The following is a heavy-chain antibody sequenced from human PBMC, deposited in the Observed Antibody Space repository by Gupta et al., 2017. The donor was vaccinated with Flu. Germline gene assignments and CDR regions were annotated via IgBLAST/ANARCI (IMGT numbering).Heavy chain of an antibody. V-gene: IGHV3-43*01. J-gene: IGHJ4*02. CDR1: DSN. CDR3: ARGLGYCNDVGCEHYYFDH. CDR2: LSWNGVTT. D-gene: IGHD2-15*01. Sequence: DSNMHWVRQIPGKGLEWVSLLSWNGVTTYYADSVKGRFTISRDNSRNSLYLQMNSLRSEDTALYFCARGLGYCNDVGCEHYYFDHWGQGTLVTVSS.